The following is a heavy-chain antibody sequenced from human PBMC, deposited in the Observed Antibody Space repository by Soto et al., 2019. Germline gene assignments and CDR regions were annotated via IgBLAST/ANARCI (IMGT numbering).Heavy chain of an antibody. V-gene: IGHV3-53*01. D-gene: IGHD2-21*01. CDR1: GFTVSSNY. CDR3: AKGRPGVAAAPDY. Sequence: GGSLRLSCAASGFTVSSNYMSWVRQAPGKGLEWVSVIYSGGSTYYADSVKGRFTISRDNSKNTLFLHMTNLRAGDTALYFCAKGRPGVAAAPDYWGQGTLVTVSS. CDR2: IYSGGST. J-gene: IGHJ4*02.